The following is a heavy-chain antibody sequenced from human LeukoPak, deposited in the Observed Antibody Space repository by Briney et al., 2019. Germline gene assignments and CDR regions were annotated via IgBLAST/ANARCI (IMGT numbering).Heavy chain of an antibody. CDR3: GRSRRINASLYYYMDV. CDR1: GFTFSSYA. CDR2: STGDST. Sequence: GGSLRLSCAASGFTFSSYAITWVRQAPGKGLEWVSSSTGDSTFYADSVKGRFTISRDNSKNTVYLLMNSLRTEDTAVYYCGRSRRINASLYYYMDVWGKGTTVTVSS. V-gene: IGHV3-23*01. J-gene: IGHJ6*03. D-gene: IGHD2-15*01.